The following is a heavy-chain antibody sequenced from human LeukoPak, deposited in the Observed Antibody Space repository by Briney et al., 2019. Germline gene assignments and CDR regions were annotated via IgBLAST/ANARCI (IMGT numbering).Heavy chain of an antibody. D-gene: IGHD2-21*02. V-gene: IGHV1-2*02. CDR2: INPNSGGT. CDR3: ARDGGAYCGGDCYFADDY. J-gene: IGHJ4*02. CDR1: GYTFTGYY. Sequence: ASVKVSCKASGYTFTGYYMHWVRQTPGQGLEWMGWINPNSGGTDYAQKFQGRVTMTRDTSISTAYMELSRLRSDDTAVYYCARDGGAYCGGDCYFADDYWGQGTLVTVSS.